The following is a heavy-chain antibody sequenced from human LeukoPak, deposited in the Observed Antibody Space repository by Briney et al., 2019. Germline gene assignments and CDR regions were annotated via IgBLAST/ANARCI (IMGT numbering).Heavy chain of an antibody. J-gene: IGHJ4*02. CDR3: AKDFGVRSVTYHFDY. Sequence: PGGSLRLSCAASGFTFSSYARSWVRQAPGKGLEWVSVISGSGGSTYYADSVKGRFTISRDNSKNTLYLQMNSLRAEDAAVYYCAKDFGVRSVTYHFDYWGQGTLVTVSS. D-gene: IGHD3-10*01. V-gene: IGHV3-23*01. CDR2: ISGSGGST. CDR1: GFTFSSYA.